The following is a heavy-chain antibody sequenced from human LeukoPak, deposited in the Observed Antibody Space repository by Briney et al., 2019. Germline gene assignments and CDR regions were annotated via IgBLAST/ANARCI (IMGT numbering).Heavy chain of an antibody. V-gene: IGHV3-7*01. J-gene: IGHJ4*02. CDR2: INEDGSGK. D-gene: IGHD3-10*01. CDR1: GFTFSSHW. CDR3: AREGVWFGIDY. Sequence: GGSLRLSCAASGFTFSSHWMTWVRQAPGKGLEWVANINEDGSGKYYVDSVKGRFTISRDNSKNTLYLQMNSLRAEDTAVYYCAREGVWFGIDYWGQGTLVTVSS.